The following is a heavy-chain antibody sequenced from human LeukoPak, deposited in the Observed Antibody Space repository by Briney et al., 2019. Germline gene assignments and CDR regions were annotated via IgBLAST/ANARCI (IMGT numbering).Heavy chain of an antibody. CDR1: GFTLDDYA. J-gene: IGHJ4*02. Sequence: PGGSLRLSCAASGFTLDDYAMHRVRQAPGKGLEWVSLISGDGGTTYYADSVKGRFTISRDNSINSLYLQMNSLRTEDTAVYYCAKDRYCTSTYRPTDYWGQGTLVTVSS. D-gene: IGHD2-2*01. CDR3: AKDRYCTSTYRPTDY. V-gene: IGHV3-43*02. CDR2: ISGDGGTT.